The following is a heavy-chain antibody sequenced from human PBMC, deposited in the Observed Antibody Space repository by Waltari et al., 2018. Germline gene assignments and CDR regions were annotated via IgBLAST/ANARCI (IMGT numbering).Heavy chain of an antibody. Sequence: QLRLQESGAGLVKTSETLSLPCTVSGGSISSSSYSWGWIRQPPGKGLEWIGSIYYSGSTDYNPSLKSRVTISVDTSKILFSLKRSSVTAADTAVYYCASREYDSSGYQHWGQGTLVTVSS. J-gene: IGHJ1*01. V-gene: IGHV4-39*01. CDR3: ASREYDSSGYQH. D-gene: IGHD3-22*01. CDR2: IYYSGST. CDR1: GGSISSSSYS.